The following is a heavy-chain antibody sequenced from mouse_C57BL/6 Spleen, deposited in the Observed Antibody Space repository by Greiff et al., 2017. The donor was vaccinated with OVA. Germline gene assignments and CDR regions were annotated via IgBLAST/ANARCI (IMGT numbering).Heavy chain of an antibody. J-gene: IGHJ2*01. V-gene: IGHV1-15*01. Sequence: QVQLKQSGAELVRPGASVTLSCKASGYTFTDYEMHWVKQTPVHGLEWIGAIDPETGGTAYNQKFKGKAILTVDKSSSTAYMELRSLTTEDSAVYYGTRIGLTGTGDYWGQGATLTVSS. CDR2: IDPETGGT. D-gene: IGHD4-1*01. CDR1: GYTFTDYE. CDR3: TRIGLTGTGDY.